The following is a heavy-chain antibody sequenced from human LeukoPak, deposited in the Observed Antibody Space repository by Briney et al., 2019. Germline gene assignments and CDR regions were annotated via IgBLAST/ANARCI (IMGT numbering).Heavy chain of an antibody. J-gene: IGHJ4*02. CDR3: ARDRVGATDYFDY. D-gene: IGHD1-26*01. CDR1: GFTFSSYA. V-gene: IGHV3-30*09. CDR2: ISYDGSNK. Sequence: GRSLRLSCAASGFTFSSYAMHWVRQAPGKGLEWVAVISYDGSNKYYADSVKGRFAISRDNSKNTLYLQMNSLRAEDTAVYYCARDRVGATDYFDYWGQGTLVTVSS.